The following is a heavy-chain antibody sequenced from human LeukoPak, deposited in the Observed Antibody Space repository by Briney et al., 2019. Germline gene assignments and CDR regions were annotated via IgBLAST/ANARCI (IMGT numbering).Heavy chain of an antibody. V-gene: IGHV5-51*01. Sequence: GESLKISCKGSGYRFTSYWIGCGRQMPGKGLEWMGIIYPSDSDTRYSPSFKGQVSISADKSISPAYLQWSSLNASDTAMYYCARLFFSAWGDPNSYFDYWGQGTLVTVSS. CDR3: ARLFFSAWGDPNSYFDY. CDR1: GYRFTSYW. J-gene: IGHJ4*02. CDR2: IYPSDSDT. D-gene: IGHD3-10*01.